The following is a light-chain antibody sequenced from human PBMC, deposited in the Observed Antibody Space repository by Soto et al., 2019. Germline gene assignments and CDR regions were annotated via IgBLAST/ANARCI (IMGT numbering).Light chain of an antibody. J-gene: IGLJ2*01. CDR1: SSDVGAYNF. CDR3: SSYTTNKTLL. V-gene: IGLV2-14*01. CDR2: EVS. Sequence: QSALTQPASVSGSPGQSITISCTGTSSDVGAYNFVSWYQQHPGKAPKLIFYEVSNRPPGLSDRFSGSKSGTTASLTISGLQAEDEADYFCSSYTTNKTLLFCGGTKLTVL.